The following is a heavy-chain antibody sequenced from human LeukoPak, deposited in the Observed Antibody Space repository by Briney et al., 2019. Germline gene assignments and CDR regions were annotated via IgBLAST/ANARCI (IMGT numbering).Heavy chain of an antibody. J-gene: IGHJ5*02. CDR3: ARDQGYCSSTSCNNWFDP. CDR1: GGSISSYY. CDR2: IYYSGST. D-gene: IGHD2-2*01. V-gene: IGHV4-59*01. Sequence: PSETLSLTCTVSGGSISSYYWSRIRQPPGKGLEWIGYIYYSGSTNYNPSLKSRVTISVDTSKNQFSLKLSSVTAADTAVYYCARDQGYCSSTSCNNWFDPGGQGTLVTVSS.